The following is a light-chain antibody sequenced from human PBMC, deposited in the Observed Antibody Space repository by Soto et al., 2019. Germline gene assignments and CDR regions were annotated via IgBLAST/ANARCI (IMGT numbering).Light chain of an antibody. CDR1: QSVLYSPNNKNY. Sequence: DIVMTQSPDSLSVSLGERATINCKSSQSVLYSPNNKNYLAWFQQKPGLPPKLLIYWASTRESGVPDRFSGSGSGTDFTLTISSLQAEDVAVYYCQHYYTTPPAFGPGTKVDIK. CDR2: WAS. V-gene: IGKV4-1*01. J-gene: IGKJ3*01. CDR3: QHYYTTPPA.